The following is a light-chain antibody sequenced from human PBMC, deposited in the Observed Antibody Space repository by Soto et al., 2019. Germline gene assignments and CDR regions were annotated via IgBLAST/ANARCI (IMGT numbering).Light chain of an antibody. CDR3: QQYGSAPS. CDR2: DTS. V-gene: IGKV3D-20*01. Sequence: DIVLTQPPATLSMSPGERVTLYCGASQRVSGGFLAWYQHKPGLAPRLILYDTSFRATGVPDRFSGSGSGTHFTLTISRLDPEDFAVYYCQQYGSAPSFGQGTKVEIK. J-gene: IGKJ1*01. CDR1: QRVSGGF.